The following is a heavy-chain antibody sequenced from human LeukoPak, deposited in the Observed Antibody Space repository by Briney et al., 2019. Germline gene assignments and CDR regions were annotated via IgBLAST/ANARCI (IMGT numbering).Heavy chain of an antibody. D-gene: IGHD2-15*01. V-gene: IGHV3-23*01. J-gene: IGHJ4*02. Sequence: PGGSLRLSCAASRFTFSSYAMSWVRQAPGKGLEWVSAISGSGGSTYYADSVKGRFTISRDNSKNTLYLQMNSLRAVDTAVYYCAKTRHCSGGSCYPDYWGQGTLVTVSS. CDR1: RFTFSSYA. CDR2: ISGSGGST. CDR3: AKTRHCSGGSCYPDY.